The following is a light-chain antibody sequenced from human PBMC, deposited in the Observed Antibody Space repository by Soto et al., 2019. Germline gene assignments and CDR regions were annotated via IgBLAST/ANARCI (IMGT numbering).Light chain of an antibody. J-gene: IGLJ3*02. V-gene: IGLV1-44*01. CDR1: SSNIGSNT. Sequence: QSVLTQPPSASGNPGQRVTLSCSGSSSNIGSNTVNWYQQLPGTAPKLLIYSNNQRPSGVPDRFSGSKSGTSASLAISGLQSEDEAEYYCASWDDSLNGWVFGGGTKLTVL. CDR3: ASWDDSLNGWV. CDR2: SNN.